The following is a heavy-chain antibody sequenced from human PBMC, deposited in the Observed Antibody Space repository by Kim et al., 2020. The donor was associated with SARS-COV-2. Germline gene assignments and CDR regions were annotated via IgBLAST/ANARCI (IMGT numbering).Heavy chain of an antibody. Sequence: SETLSLTCTVSGGSISSGAYYWSWIRQYPGKGLEWIGYIYYSGSTYYNPSLKSRVTISVDTSKNQFSLKLSSVTATDTAVYYCARAAGSVTIFGVVIIWAFDYWGQGTLVTVSS. CDR3: ARAAGSVTIFGVVIIWAFDY. V-gene: IGHV4-31*03. D-gene: IGHD3-3*01. J-gene: IGHJ4*02. CDR1: GGSISSGAYY. CDR2: IYYSGST.